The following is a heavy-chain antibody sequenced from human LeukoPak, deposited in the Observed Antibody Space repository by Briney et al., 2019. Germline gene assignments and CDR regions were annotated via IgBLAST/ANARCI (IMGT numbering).Heavy chain of an antibody. D-gene: IGHD2-2*01. J-gene: IGHJ5*02. Sequence: ASVKVSCKASGYTFTSYDINWVRQATGQGLEWMGWMNPNSGNTGYAQKFQGRVTMTRNTSISTAYMELSSLRSEDTAVYYCARVKGIVVVPATMSRNWFDPWGQGTLVTVSS. CDR3: ARVKGIVVVPATMSRNWFDP. CDR2: MNPNSGNT. CDR1: GYTFTSYD. V-gene: IGHV1-8*01.